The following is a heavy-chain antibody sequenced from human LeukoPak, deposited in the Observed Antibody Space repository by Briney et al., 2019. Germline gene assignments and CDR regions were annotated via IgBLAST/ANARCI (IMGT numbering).Heavy chain of an antibody. V-gene: IGHV3-48*01. Sequence: PGGSLRLSCAASGITFSTYGMNWVRQAPGKGLEWVSYISSSSSTIYYADSVKGRFTISRDNAKNSLYLQMNSLRAEDTAVYYCARDKSRELGALDYWGQGTLVTVSS. D-gene: IGHD1-26*01. CDR1: GITFSTYG. CDR3: ARDKSRELGALDY. J-gene: IGHJ4*02. CDR2: ISSSSSTI.